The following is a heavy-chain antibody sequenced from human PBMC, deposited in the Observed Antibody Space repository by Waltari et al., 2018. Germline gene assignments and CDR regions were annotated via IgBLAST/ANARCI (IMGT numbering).Heavy chain of an antibody. J-gene: IGHJ4*02. CDR2: VRNDGDYE. V-gene: IGHV3-30*02. CDR1: GVIFSRSG. CDR3: AKESGYDSNWHFDH. Sequence: QVRLVESGGGVVQPGGALSLSCVVSGVIFSRSGMHWVRQAPGKRLEWVSFVRNDGDYEHYADSVKGRFSVSRDNSKNTVYLQMNRLRPEDTAIYFCAKESGYDSNWHFDHWGQGTQVTVSS. D-gene: IGHD6-13*01.